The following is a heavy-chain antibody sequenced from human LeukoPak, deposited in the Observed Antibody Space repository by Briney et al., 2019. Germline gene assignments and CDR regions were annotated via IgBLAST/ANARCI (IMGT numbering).Heavy chain of an antibody. Sequence: ASVKVSCKASGYSFSTYGISWVRRAPGQGLEWMGWISAESGNTNYAQKVQGRVTMTTDTSTSTAYMELRSLRSDDTAVYYCARAGALVTILFDCWGQGTLVTVSS. CDR1: GYSFSTYG. J-gene: IGHJ4*02. CDR2: ISAESGNT. V-gene: IGHV1-18*01. D-gene: IGHD2-21*02. CDR3: ARAGALVTILFDC.